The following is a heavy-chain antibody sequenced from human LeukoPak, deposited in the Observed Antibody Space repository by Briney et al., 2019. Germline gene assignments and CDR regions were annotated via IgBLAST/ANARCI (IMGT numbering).Heavy chain of an antibody. CDR1: GYSISSPYY. Sequence: KPSETLSLTCTVSGYSISSPYYWGWIRQPPGKGLEWIGSMYHSGNTYYNPSLKSRVTISVDTSKNQFSLKLSSVTAADTAVYYCARITRLETYYYGSGSPSHIDYWGQGTLVTVSS. CDR3: ARITRLETYYYGSGSPSHIDY. CDR2: MYHSGNT. D-gene: IGHD3-10*01. J-gene: IGHJ4*02. V-gene: IGHV4-38-2*02.